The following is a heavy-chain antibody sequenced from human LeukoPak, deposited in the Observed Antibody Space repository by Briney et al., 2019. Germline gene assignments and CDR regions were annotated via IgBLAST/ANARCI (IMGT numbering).Heavy chain of an antibody. CDR3: ARSFSRGKPFDY. J-gene: IGHJ4*02. V-gene: IGHV4-38-2*02. D-gene: IGHD3-3*02. CDR2: IYHSGST. CDR1: GYSISSGYY. Sequence: SETLSLTCTVSGYSISSGYYWGWIRQPPGKGLEWIGSIYHSGSTYYNPSLKSRVTISVDTSKNQFSLKLSSVTAADTAVYYCARSFSRGKPFDYWGQGTLVTVSS.